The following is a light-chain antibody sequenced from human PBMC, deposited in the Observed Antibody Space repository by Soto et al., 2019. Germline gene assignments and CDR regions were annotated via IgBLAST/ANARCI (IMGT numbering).Light chain of an antibody. CDR2: DVS. CDR1: SSDVGGYNY. V-gene: IGLV2-14*01. J-gene: IGLJ2*01. Sequence: QSALTQPASVSGSPGQSITISCTGTSSDVGGYNYVSWYQQHPGQAPKLMIYDVSNRPSGVSNRFSGSKSGNTASLTISGLQAEDEADYYCSSYTCSRTYEVFGGGTKLTVL. CDR3: SSYTCSRTYEV.